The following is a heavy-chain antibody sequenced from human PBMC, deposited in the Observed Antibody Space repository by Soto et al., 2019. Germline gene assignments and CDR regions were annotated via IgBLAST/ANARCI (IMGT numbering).Heavy chain of an antibody. J-gene: IGHJ6*01. CDR2: IIPDVGPP. Sequence: QLQLVQSGAEVKKPGSSVKVSCKASGGTFSSYGVNWVRQAPGEGLEWMGGIIPDVGPPNYAQKFQGRVTITADESTGTAYMELSSLRTEDTAVYYCARRFGSSYGMDVWGQGSTVTVSS. D-gene: IGHD1-26*01. CDR3: ARRFGSSYGMDV. V-gene: IGHV1-69*01. CDR1: GGTFSSYG.